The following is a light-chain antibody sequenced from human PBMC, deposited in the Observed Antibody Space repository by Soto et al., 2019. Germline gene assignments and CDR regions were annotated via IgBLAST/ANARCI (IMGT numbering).Light chain of an antibody. V-gene: IGKV3-20*01. CDR3: QQYGSSPRIT. J-gene: IGKJ5*01. Sequence: EIVLTQSPGTLSLSPGERATLSCRASQSVSSSYLAWYQQKPGQAPRLLIYGASSRATGIPDRFSGSGSGTDFTLIISRQEPEDFAVYYCQQYGSSPRITFGQGTRLEIK. CDR2: GAS. CDR1: QSVSSSY.